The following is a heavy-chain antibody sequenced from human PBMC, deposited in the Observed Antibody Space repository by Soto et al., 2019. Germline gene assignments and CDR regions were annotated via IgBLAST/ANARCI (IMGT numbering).Heavy chain of an antibody. CDR1: GGAFSGYY. V-gene: IGHV4-34*01. CDR2: INHSGST. CDR3: GRGRTVKRGYYYYGMDV. Sequence: PSETLSLTCAVYGGAFSGYYWSWIRQPPGKGLEWIGEINHSGSTNYNPSLKSRVTISVDTSKNQFSLKLSSVTAADTAVYYFGRGRTVKRGYYYYGMDVWGQXTTVTVSS. D-gene: IGHD1-1*01. J-gene: IGHJ6*02.